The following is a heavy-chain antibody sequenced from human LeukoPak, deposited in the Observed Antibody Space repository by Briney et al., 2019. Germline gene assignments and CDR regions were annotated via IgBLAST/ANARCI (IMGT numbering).Heavy chain of an antibody. J-gene: IGHJ5*02. CDR3: ARMFRSSWYINWFDP. Sequence: PSETLSLTCTVSGYSISSGYFWGWIRQPPGKGLEWIGSIYHSGSTPYNPSLKSRLTISVDTSKNQFSLKLNFVTAADTAMYYCARMFRSSWYINWFDPWGQGTLVTVSS. CDR2: IYHSGST. CDR1: GYSISSGYF. D-gene: IGHD6-13*01. V-gene: IGHV4-38-2*02.